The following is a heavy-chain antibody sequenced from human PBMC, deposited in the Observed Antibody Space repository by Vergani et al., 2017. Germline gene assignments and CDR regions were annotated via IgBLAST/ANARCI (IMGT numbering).Heavy chain of an antibody. CDR1: GGSINTGAYY. V-gene: IGHV4-61*02. J-gene: IGHJ6*02. CDR3: ARELSYYYGSGSDDYNPYYYEGMDV. D-gene: IGHD3-10*01. CDR2: VYTSGMT. Sequence: QVQLQESGPRLVRPSQTLSLTCTVSGGSINTGAYYWSWIRQPAGKGLEWIGRVYTSGMTNYNPSLKSRVTILVDRSKSQLSLKLTSVTAVDTAVSFCARELSYYYGSGSDDYNPYYYEGMDVWGPGTTVTVSS.